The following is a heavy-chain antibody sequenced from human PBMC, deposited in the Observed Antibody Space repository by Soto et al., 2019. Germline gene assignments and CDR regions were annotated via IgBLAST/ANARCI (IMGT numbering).Heavy chain of an antibody. CDR1: GFTFSSYW. J-gene: IGHJ6*02. V-gene: IGHV3-74*01. CDR3: ARVYRHARITMSPYGMDV. Sequence: EVQLVESGGGLVQPGGSLRLSCAASGFTFSSYWMHWVRQAPGKGLVWVSRINSDGSSTNYADSVKGRFTISRDNAKNTLYLQMNSLRAEDTAVYYCARVYRHARITMSPYGMDVWGQGTTVTVSS. CDR2: INSDGSST. D-gene: IGHD3-3*01.